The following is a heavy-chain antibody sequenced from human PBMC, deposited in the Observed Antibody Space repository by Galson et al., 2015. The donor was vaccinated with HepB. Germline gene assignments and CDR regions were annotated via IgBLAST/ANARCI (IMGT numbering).Heavy chain of an antibody. CDR3: AHLYYDFWSGYYDPDYFDY. CDR1: GFSLSTRGVG. V-gene: IGHV2-5*01. CDR2: IYWNDDK. Sequence: PALVKPTQTLTLTCTFSGFSLSTRGVGVGWIRQPPGKALEWLALIYWNDDKRYSPSLKSRLTITKDTSKNQVVLTMTNMDPVDTATYYCAHLYYDFWSGYYDPDYFDYWGQGTLVTVSS. J-gene: IGHJ4*02. D-gene: IGHD3-3*01.